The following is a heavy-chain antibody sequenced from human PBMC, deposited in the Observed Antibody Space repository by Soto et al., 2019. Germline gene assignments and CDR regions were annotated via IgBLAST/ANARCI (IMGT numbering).Heavy chain of an antibody. CDR2: IYHSGRT. CDR3: APRRSRSGPS. D-gene: IGHD6-13*01. CDR1: GESISSNW. Sequence: QVQLQESGPGLVEPSGTLSLTCSVSGESISSNWWTWVRQPPGKGLEWIGEIYHSGRTNYNPSLKSRVTISVDKSKDQFSLKLSSVTAADTAVYYCAPRRSRSGPSWGQGTLVTISS. V-gene: IGHV4-4*02. J-gene: IGHJ5*02.